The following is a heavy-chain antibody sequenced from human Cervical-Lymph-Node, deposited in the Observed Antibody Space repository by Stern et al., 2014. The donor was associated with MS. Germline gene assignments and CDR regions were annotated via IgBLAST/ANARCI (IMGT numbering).Heavy chain of an antibody. CDR3: ARVWFGELGSWFDP. CDR2: ISSSSSYI. V-gene: IGHV3-21*02. CDR1: GFTFSSYS. J-gene: IGHJ5*02. Sequence: EVQLVESGGGLVKPGGSLRLSCAASGFTFSSYSMNWVRQAPGKGLEWVSSISSSSSYIYYADSVKGRFTISRDNAKNSLYLQMNSLRAEDTAVYYCARVWFGELGSWFDPWGQGTLVTVSS. D-gene: IGHD3-10*01.